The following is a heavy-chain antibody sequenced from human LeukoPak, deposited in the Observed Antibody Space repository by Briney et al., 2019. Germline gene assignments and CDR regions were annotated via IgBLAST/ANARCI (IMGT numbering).Heavy chain of an antibody. CDR1: GYTFTSYD. V-gene: IGHV1-2*02. J-gene: IGHJ4*02. CDR3: ATARDRNSVYSSLDY. D-gene: IGHD5/OR15-5a*01. Sequence: ASVKVSCKASGYTFTSYDINWVRQATGQGLEWMGWINPNSGGTNYAQKFQGRVTMTRDTSISTAYMELSSLRSDDTAVYYCATARDRNSVYSSLDYWGQGTLVTVSS. CDR2: INPNSGGT.